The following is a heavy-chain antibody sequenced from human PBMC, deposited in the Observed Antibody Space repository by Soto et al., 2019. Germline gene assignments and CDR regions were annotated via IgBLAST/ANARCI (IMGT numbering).Heavy chain of an antibody. CDR1: GYKFTNYW. V-gene: IGHV5-10-1*01. CDR2: IDPSDSYI. D-gene: IGHD1-1*01. CDR3: AIVTAETAYHYFDF. J-gene: IGHJ4*02. Sequence: TVESLKIACKGSGYKFTNYWLRCFLETAGKGLEWMGRIDPSDSYINYSPSFRGHVTISIDESISTAHLQWSSLKASDTATYYCAIVTAETAYHYFDFWGQGTLVTVSS.